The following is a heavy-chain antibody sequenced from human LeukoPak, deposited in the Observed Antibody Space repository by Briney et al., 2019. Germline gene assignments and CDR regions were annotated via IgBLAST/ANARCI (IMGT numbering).Heavy chain of an antibody. CDR2: INPNSGGT. V-gene: IGHV1-2*02. J-gene: IGHJ3*02. CDR1: GYTFTGYY. CDR3: ARDDYGDSVGGAFDI. D-gene: IGHD4-17*01. Sequence: ASVKVSCKASGYTFTGYYMHWVRQAPGQGLEWMGWINPNSGGTNYAQKFQGRVTMTEDTSISTAYMELSRLRSDDTAVYYCARDDYGDSVGGAFDIWGQGTMVTVSS.